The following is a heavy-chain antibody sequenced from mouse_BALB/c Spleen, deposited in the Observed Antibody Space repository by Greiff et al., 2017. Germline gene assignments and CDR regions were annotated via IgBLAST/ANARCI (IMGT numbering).Heavy chain of an antibody. CDR3: ARSTMITTSAY. J-gene: IGHJ3*01. V-gene: IGHV14-3*02. Sequence: EVKLVESGAELVKPGASVKLSCTASGFNIKDTYMHWVKQRPEQGLEWIGRIDPANGNTKYDPKFQGKATITTDTSSNTAYLQLSSLTSEDTAVYYCARSTMITTSAYWGQGTLVTVSA. D-gene: IGHD2-4*01. CDR2: IDPANGNT. CDR1: GFNIKDTY.